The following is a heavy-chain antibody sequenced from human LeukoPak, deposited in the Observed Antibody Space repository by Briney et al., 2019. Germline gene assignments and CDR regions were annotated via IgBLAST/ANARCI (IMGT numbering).Heavy chain of an antibody. D-gene: IGHD6-13*01. V-gene: IGHV3-23*01. CDR1: GFTFSSYA. J-gene: IGHJ4*02. CDR2: ISGSGGST. CDR3: ARDGVMDSSSWTDY. Sequence: GGSLRLSCAASGFTFSSYAMSWVRQAPGKGLEWVSAISGSGGSTYYADSVKGRFTISRDNSKNTLYLQMNSLRAEDTAVYYCARDGVMDSSSWTDYWGQGTLVTVSS.